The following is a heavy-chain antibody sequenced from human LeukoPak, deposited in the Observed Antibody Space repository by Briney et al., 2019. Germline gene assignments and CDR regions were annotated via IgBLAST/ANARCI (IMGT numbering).Heavy chain of an antibody. D-gene: IGHD3-22*01. J-gene: IGHJ4*02. V-gene: IGHV4-34*01. CDR3: ARAPFYYYDSSGYQVTDY. Sequence: SETLSLTCAVYGGAFSGYYWSWIRQPPGKGLEWIGEINHSGSTNYNPSLKSRVTISVDTSKNQFSLKLSSVTAADTAVYYCARAPFYYYDSSGYQVTDYWGQGTLVTVSS. CDR2: INHSGST. CDR1: GGAFSGYY.